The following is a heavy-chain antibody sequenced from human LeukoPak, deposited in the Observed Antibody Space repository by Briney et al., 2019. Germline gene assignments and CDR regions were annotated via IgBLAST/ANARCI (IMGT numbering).Heavy chain of an antibody. CDR3: ARDCGGSCYSNWFDP. CDR2: IYTSGST. CDR1: GYSISSGYY. Sequence: SSETLSLTCAVSGYSISSGYYWSWIRQPAGKGLEWIGRIYTSGSTNYNPSLKSRVTMSVDTSKNQFSLKLSSVTAADTAVYYCARDCGGSCYSNWFDPWGQGTLVTVSS. D-gene: IGHD2-15*01. V-gene: IGHV4-4*07. J-gene: IGHJ5*02.